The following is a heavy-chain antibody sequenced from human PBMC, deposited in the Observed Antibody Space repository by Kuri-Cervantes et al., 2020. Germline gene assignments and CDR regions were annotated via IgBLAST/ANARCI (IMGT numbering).Heavy chain of an antibody. Sequence: ASVKVSCKASGYTFTSYYMHWVRQAPGQGLEWMGIINPSGGSTSYAQKFQGRVTMTRDTSTSTVYMELSSLRSEDTAVYYCAREYSGYEDSYYFDYWGQGTLVTVSS. D-gene: IGHD5-12*01. CDR1: GYTFTSYY. CDR2: INPSGGST. J-gene: IGHJ4*02. CDR3: AREYSGYEDSYYFDY. V-gene: IGHV1-46*01.